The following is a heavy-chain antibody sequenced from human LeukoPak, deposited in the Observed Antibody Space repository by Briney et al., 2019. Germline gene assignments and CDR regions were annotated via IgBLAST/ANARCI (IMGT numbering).Heavy chain of an antibody. CDR1: GFTFSSYA. CDR2: ISGGGGNT. J-gene: IGHJ4*02. V-gene: IGHV3-23*01. Sequence: PGGSLRLSCATSGFTFSSYATNWVRQAPGKGLEWVSAISGGGGNTYYADSVKGRFTISRDNSKNTLYLQMNSLRAEDTAVYYCARALYCSSTSCYGFDYWGQGTLVTVSS. D-gene: IGHD2-2*01. CDR3: ARALYCSSTSCYGFDY.